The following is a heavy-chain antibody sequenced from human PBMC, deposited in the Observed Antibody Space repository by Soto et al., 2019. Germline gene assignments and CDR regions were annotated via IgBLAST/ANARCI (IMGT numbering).Heavy chain of an antibody. CDR2: ISSSSSYI. J-gene: IGHJ6*02. V-gene: IGHV3-21*01. CDR3: ARDMDNYSNFYYYYYYGMDV. CDR1: GFTFSSYS. Sequence: EVQLVESGGGLVKPGGSLRLSCAASGFTFSSYSMNWVRQAPGMGLEWVSSISSSSSYIYYADSVKGRFTISRDNAKNSLYLQMNSLRAEDTAVYYCARDMDNYSNFYYYYYYGMDVWGQGTTVTVSS. D-gene: IGHD4-4*01.